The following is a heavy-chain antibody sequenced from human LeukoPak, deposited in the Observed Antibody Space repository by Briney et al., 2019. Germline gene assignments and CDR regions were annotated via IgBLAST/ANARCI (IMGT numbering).Heavy chain of an antibody. J-gene: IGHJ4*02. CDR2: ISSSSSYI. CDR3: ARDAVVATDY. CDR1: GFTFSGYS. D-gene: IGHD2-15*01. Sequence: PGGSLRLSCAASGFTFSGYSMNLVRQAPGKGLEWVSSISSSSSYIYYADSVKGRFTISRDNAKNSLYLQMNSLRAEDTAVYYCARDAVVATDYWGQGTLVTVSS. V-gene: IGHV3-21*01.